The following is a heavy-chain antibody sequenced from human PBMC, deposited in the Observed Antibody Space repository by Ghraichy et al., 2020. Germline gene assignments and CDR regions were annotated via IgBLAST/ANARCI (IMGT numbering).Heavy chain of an antibody. V-gene: IGHV3-23*01. CDR1: GFTFSSYA. CDR3: AKDRDYYGSGTPDD. J-gene: IGHJ4*02. D-gene: IGHD3-10*01. Sequence: GGSLRLSCAASGFTFSSYAMSWVRQAPGKGLEWVSAISGSGGSTYYADSVKGRFTISRDNSKNTLYLQMNSLRAEDTAVYYGAKDRDYYGSGTPDDWGQGTLVTVSS. CDR2: ISGSGGST.